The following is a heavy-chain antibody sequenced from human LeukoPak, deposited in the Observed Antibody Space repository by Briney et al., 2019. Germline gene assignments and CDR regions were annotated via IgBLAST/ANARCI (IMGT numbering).Heavy chain of an antibody. D-gene: IGHD1-20*01. J-gene: IGHJ4*02. CDR2: IYYNGST. V-gene: IGHV4-59*08. CDR3: ARLDGNWNYFDY. Sequence: SETLSLTCTVSGGSISSYYWSWIRQPPGKGLEWIGYIYYNGSTNYTPSLKSRLTISLDTSKNQFSLKLSSVTAADTAVYHCARLDGNWNYFDYWGQGTLVTVSS. CDR1: GGSISSYY.